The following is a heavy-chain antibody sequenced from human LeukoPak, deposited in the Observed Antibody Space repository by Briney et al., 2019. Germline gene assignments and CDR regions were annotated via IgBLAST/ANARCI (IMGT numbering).Heavy chain of an antibody. CDR1: GFTFSSYA. D-gene: IGHD5-12*01. CDR2: ISSNGGST. V-gene: IGHV3-64D*09. Sequence: GGSLRLSCSASGFTFSSYAMHWVRQAPGKGLEYVSVISSNGGSTYYADSVKGRFTISRDNSKNTLYLQMSSLRAEDTAVYYCARHRGGWLRQFDYWGQGTLVTVSS. J-gene: IGHJ4*02. CDR3: ARHRGGWLRQFDY.